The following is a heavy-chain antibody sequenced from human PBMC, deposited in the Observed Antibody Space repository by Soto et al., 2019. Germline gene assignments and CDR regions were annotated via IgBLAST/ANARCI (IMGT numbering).Heavy chain of an antibody. D-gene: IGHD6-19*01. CDR3: AREGIAVAGTGFDP. CDR2: MNPNSGNT. CDR1: GYTFTSYD. J-gene: IGHJ5*02. Sequence: ASVKVSCKASGYTFTSYDINWVRQATGQGLELMGWMNPNSGNTGYAQKFQGRVTMTRNTSISTAYMELSSLRSEDTAVYYCAREGIAVAGTGFDPWGQGTVVTVYS. V-gene: IGHV1-8*01.